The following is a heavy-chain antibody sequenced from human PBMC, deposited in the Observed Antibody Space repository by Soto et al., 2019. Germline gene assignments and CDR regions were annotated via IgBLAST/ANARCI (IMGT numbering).Heavy chain of an antibody. CDR3: AKDIRRAGSLPNNEHTGYSSSWYRDY. CDR1: GFTFDDYA. V-gene: IGHV3-9*01. Sequence: EVQLVESGGGLVQPGRSLRLSCAASGFTFDDYAMHWVRQAPGKGLEWVSGISWNSGSIGYADSVKGRFTISRDNAKNSLYLQMNSLRAEDTALYYCAKDIRRAGSLPNNEHTGYSSSWYRDYWGQGTLVTVSS. D-gene: IGHD6-13*01. J-gene: IGHJ4*02. CDR2: ISWNSGSI.